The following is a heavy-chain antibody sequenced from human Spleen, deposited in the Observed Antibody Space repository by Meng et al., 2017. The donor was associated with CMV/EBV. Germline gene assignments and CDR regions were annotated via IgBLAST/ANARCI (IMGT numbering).Heavy chain of an antibody. D-gene: IGHD3-3*01. CDR1: GFSVSSNY. CDR3: AGGITA. J-gene: IGHJ5*02. V-gene: IGHV3-66*02. CDR2: IYTGGTT. Sequence: GESLKISCAASGFSVSSNYMSWVRQAPGKGLEWVSVIYTGGTTYADSVKGRFTISRDNSKNTLYLQMNSLRTEDTAVYYCAGGITAWGQGTLVTVSS.